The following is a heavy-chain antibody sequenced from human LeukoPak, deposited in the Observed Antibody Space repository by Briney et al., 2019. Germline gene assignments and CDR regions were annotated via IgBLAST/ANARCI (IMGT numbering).Heavy chain of an antibody. V-gene: IGHV1-2*02. D-gene: IGHD6-6*01. CDR3: ARKYSSSSKFDP. Sequence: EASVKVSCKASGYTFTGYYMHWVRQAPGQGLEWMGWINPNSGGTNYAQKFQGRVTMTGDTSISTAYMELSRLRSDDTAVYYCARKYSSSSKFDPWGQGTLVTVSS. CDR1: GYTFTGYY. CDR2: INPNSGGT. J-gene: IGHJ5*02.